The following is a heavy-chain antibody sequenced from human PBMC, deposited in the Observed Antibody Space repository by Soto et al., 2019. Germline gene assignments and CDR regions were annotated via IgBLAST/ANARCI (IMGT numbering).Heavy chain of an antibody. D-gene: IGHD3-22*01. CDR3: AREVRITMIGYYGMDV. J-gene: IGHJ6*02. Sequence: KQSQTLSLTCAISGDSVSSNSAAWNWIRQSPSRGLEWLGRTYYRSKWYNDYAVSVKSRITINPDTSKNQFSLQLNSVTPEDTAVYYCAREVRITMIGYYGMDVWGQGTTVTVSS. CDR1: GDSVSSNSAA. CDR2: TYYRSKWYN. V-gene: IGHV6-1*01.